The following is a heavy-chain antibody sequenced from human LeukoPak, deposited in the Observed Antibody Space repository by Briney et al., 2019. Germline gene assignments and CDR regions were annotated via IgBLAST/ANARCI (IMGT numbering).Heavy chain of an antibody. V-gene: IGHV3-23*01. D-gene: IGHD1-26*01. J-gene: IGHJ5*02. CDR3: AKQEGDLFDP. Sequence: GGSLRLSCAASGFTFSSYAMSWVRQAPGKRLEWVSAISGSGGITYYADSVKGRFTISRDNSKNALYLQMNSLRAEDTAVYYCAKQEGDLFDPWGQGTLVTVSS. CDR1: GFTFSSYA. CDR2: ISGSGGIT.